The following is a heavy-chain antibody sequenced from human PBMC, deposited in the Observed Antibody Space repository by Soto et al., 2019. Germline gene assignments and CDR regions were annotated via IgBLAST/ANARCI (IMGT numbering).Heavy chain of an antibody. Sequence: SVKVSCKASGGTFSSYAISWVRQAPGQGLEWMGGIIPIFGTANYAQKFQGRVTITADESTSTAYMELSSLRSEDTAVYYCASITTDDYGGNSDYWGQGTLVTVSS. V-gene: IGHV1-69*13. D-gene: IGHD4-17*01. J-gene: IGHJ4*02. CDR3: ASITTDDYGGNSDY. CDR1: GGTFSSYA. CDR2: IIPIFGTA.